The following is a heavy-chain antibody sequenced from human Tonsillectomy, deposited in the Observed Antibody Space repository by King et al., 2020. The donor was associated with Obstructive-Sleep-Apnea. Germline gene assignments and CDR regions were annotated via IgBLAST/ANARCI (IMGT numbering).Heavy chain of an antibody. CDR3: ARVLAAAGILSNWFDP. V-gene: IGHV4-59*01. Sequence: QLQESGPGLVKPSETLSLTCTVSGGSISSFYWSWIRQPPGKGLEWIGYIYYSGSTNYNPSLKSRVTISVDTSKNQFSLKLSSVTAADTAVYYCARVLAAAGILSNWFDPWGQGTLVTVSS. D-gene: IGHD6-13*01. J-gene: IGHJ5*02. CDR2: IYYSGST. CDR1: GGSISSFY.